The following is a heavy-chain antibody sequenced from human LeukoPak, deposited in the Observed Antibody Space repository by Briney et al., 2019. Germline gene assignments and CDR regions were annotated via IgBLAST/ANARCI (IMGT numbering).Heavy chain of an antibody. CDR1: GGPITSSAYY. CDR2: IYNNGDT. Sequence: SETLSLTCTVSGGPITSSAYYWAWVRQSPRRGLEWLGSIYNNGDTYYNPSFESRVTIAIETSKNQFSLKMTSVTAADTAAYYCTSRGFRLPLDAFDVWGQGTRVAVSS. V-gene: IGHV4-39*01. CDR3: TSRGFRLPLDAFDV. D-gene: IGHD5-24*01. J-gene: IGHJ3*01.